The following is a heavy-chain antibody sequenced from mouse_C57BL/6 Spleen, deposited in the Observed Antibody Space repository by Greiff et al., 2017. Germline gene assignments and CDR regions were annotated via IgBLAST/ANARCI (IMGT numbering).Heavy chain of an antibody. CDR2: IWSGGST. J-gene: IGHJ2*01. CDR3: ASPVVAEYYYAMDY. Sequence: QVQLKESGPGLVQPSQSLSITCTVSGFSLTSYGVHWVRQSPGKGLEWLGVIWSGGSTDYNAAFISRLSISKDNSKSQVFFKMNSLQADDTAIYYCASPVVAEYYYAMDYWGQGTTLTVSS. CDR1: GFSLTSYG. V-gene: IGHV2-2*01. D-gene: IGHD1-1*02.